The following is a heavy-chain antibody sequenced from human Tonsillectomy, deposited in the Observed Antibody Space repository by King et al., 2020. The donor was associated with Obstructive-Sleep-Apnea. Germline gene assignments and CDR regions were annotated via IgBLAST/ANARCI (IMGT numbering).Heavy chain of an antibody. J-gene: IGHJ3*02. D-gene: IGHD3-22*01. CDR1: GFTFSSYG. CDR2: IRYDGSNK. Sequence: QVQLVESGGGVVQPGGSLRLSCAASGFTFSSYGMHWVRQAPGKGLEWVAFIRYDGSNKYYADSVKGRFTISRDNSKNTLYLQMNSLRAEDTAVYYYAKDHTRITMIVVVTHDAFDIWGQGTMVTVSS. CDR3: AKDHTRITMIVVVTHDAFDI. V-gene: IGHV3-30*02.